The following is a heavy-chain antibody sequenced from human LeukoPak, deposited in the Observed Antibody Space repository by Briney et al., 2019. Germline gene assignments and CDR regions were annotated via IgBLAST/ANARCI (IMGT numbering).Heavy chain of an antibody. J-gene: IGHJ4*02. Sequence: GGSLRLSCAASGFTFSSYSMNWVRQAPGKGLERVSSISSSSSYIYYADSVKGRFTISRDNAKNSLYLQMNSLRAEDTAVYYCARDPSLLWFGESIDYWGQGTLVTVSS. CDR2: ISSSSSYI. CDR3: ARDPSLLWFGESIDY. V-gene: IGHV3-21*01. D-gene: IGHD3-10*01. CDR1: GFTFSSYS.